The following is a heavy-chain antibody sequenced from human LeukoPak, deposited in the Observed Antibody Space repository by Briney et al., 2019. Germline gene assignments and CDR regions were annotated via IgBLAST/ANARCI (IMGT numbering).Heavy chain of an antibody. D-gene: IGHD1-1*01. J-gene: IGHJ4*02. V-gene: IGHV3-11*06. Sequence: GGSLRLSCAASGFTFSDYFMSWVRQAPGKGLEWLSYINGRGTYIDYAESLKGRITISRDNAQNSLYLQMNSLRVEDTAVYYCARSGREATEIDYWGQGTLVTVAS. CDR3: ARSGREATEIDY. CDR1: GFTFSDYF. CDR2: INGRGTYI.